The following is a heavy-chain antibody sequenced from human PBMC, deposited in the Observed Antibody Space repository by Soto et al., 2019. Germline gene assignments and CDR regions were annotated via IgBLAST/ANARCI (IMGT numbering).Heavy chain of an antibody. J-gene: IGHJ5*02. CDR3: ARGEGYCSGGSCYRWFDP. CDR1: GYTFTKYA. CDR2: INAGNGNT. Sequence: QVQLVQSGAEVKKPGASVKVSCKASGYTFTKYAMHWVRQAPGQRLEWMGWINAGNGNTKYSQKFQGRVIITRDTSASTAYMELSSLRSEDTAVYYCARGEGYCSGGSCYRWFDPWGQGTLVTVSS. D-gene: IGHD2-15*01. V-gene: IGHV1-3*01.